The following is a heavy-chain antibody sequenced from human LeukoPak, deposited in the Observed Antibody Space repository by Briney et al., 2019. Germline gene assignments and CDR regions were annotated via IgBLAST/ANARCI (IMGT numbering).Heavy chain of an antibody. V-gene: IGHV3-15*01. D-gene: IGHD2-15*01. CDR2: IKSKTDGCTT. CDR3: TTGYCSGGSCYPDAFDI. CDR1: GFTFSNAW. J-gene: IGHJ3*02. Sequence: GGSLRLSCAASGFTFSNAWMSWVRQAPGKGLEWVGGIKSKTDGCTTDYAAAGKDRFTIAREDSKNTLYLPMNSLKTEDTAVYYCTTGYCSGGSCYPDAFDIWGQGTMVTVSS.